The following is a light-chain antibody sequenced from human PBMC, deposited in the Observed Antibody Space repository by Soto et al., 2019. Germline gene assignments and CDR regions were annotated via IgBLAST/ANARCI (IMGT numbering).Light chain of an antibody. CDR3: QQYGYSPIT. J-gene: IGKJ5*01. V-gene: IGKV3-20*01. CDR2: DAS. CDR1: QTVSSN. Sequence: EIVMTQSPATLSVSPGERATLSCRASQTVSSNLAWYQQKPGQAPRLLIYDASSRATGSPDRFSGGGSGTDFTLTISRLEPEDFAVYYCQQYGYSPITFGQGTRLEIK.